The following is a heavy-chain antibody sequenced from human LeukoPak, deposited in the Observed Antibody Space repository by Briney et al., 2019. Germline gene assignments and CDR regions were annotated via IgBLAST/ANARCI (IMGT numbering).Heavy chain of an antibody. J-gene: IGHJ4*02. Sequence: QPGRSLRLSCAASGFTFDDYAMHWVRHAPGKGLEWVSGISWNSGSIGYADSVKGRFTISRDNAKNSLYLQMNSLRAEDTALYYCAKDSNWNDGGYFDYWGQGTLVTVSS. V-gene: IGHV3-9*01. CDR1: GFTFDDYA. D-gene: IGHD1-20*01. CDR3: AKDSNWNDGGYFDY. CDR2: ISWNSGSI.